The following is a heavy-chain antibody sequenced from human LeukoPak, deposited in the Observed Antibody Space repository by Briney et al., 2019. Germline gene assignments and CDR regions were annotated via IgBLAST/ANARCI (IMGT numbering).Heavy chain of an antibody. D-gene: IGHD3-22*01. CDR1: GGTFSSYA. J-gene: IGHJ3*02. Sequence: ASVKVSCKASGGTFSSYAISWVRQAPGQGLEWMGWINPNSGGTNYAQKFQGWVTMTRDTSISTAYMELSRLRSDDTAVYYCARTPMIVDAFDIWGQGTMVTVSS. V-gene: IGHV1-2*04. CDR3: ARTPMIVDAFDI. CDR2: INPNSGGT.